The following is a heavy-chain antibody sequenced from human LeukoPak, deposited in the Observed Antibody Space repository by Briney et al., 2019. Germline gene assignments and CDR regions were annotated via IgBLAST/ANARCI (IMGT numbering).Heavy chain of an antibody. J-gene: IGHJ6*03. CDR1: GGSITSSYYY. CDR3: ARGQTELGTAYYYYMDV. D-gene: IGHD7-27*01. Sequence: SETLSLTCTVSGGSITSSYYYWGWIRQSPGKGLEWIADIIHSGSTNYNPSLKSRVTISLDTSRNQFSLKLTSVTAADTAVYYCARGQTELGTAYYYYMDVWGKGTTVTVSS. V-gene: IGHV4-39*07. CDR2: IIHSGST.